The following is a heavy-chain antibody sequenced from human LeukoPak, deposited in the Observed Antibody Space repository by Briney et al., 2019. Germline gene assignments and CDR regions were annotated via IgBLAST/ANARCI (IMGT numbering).Heavy chain of an antibody. Sequence: SETLSLTCTVSGGSISSGGHSWSWIRQPPGKGLEWIGYIYHSGSGSTYYNPSLKSRVTISIDKSKNQFSLKLNSVTAADTAVYYCARGTTFRPTFDYWGQGTLVTVSS. J-gene: IGHJ4*02. CDR1: GGSISSGGHS. CDR3: ARGTTFRPTFDY. CDR2: IYHSGSGST. V-gene: IGHV4-30-2*01. D-gene: IGHD1-1*01.